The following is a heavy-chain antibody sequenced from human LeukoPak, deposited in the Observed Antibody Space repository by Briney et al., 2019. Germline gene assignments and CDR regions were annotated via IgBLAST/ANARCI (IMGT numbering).Heavy chain of an antibody. CDR3: ARQDRVRVYGSGSYYKN. Sequence: SETLSLTCTVSGGSISSGTYYWTWIRQPAGKGLEWIGRIYTSGSTNYNPSLKSRVTISVDTSKNQFSLKLRSVTAADTALYYCARQDRVRVYGSGSYYKNWGQGTLVTVSS. D-gene: IGHD3-10*01. V-gene: IGHV4-61*02. CDR2: IYTSGST. CDR1: GGSISSGTYY. J-gene: IGHJ4*02.